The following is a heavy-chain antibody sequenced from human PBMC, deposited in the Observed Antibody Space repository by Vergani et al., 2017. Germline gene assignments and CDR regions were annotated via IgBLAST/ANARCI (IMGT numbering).Heavy chain of an antibody. V-gene: IGHV4-61*08. J-gene: IGHJ6*02. D-gene: IGHD5-18*01. CDR3: ARDRVNGYSYEGYYGMDV. CDR1: GGSISSGGYS. CDR2: IYYSGST. Sequence: QLQLQESGSGLVKPSQTLSLTCAVSGGSISSGGYSWSWIRQPPGKGLEWIGYIYYSGSTNYNPSLKSRVTISVDTSKNQFSLKLSSVTAADTAVYYCARDRVNGYSYEGYYGMDVWGQGTTVTVSS.